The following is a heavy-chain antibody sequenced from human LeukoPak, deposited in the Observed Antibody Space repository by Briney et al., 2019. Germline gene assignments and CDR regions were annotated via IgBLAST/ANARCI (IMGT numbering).Heavy chain of an antibody. J-gene: IGHJ4*02. V-gene: IGHV3-30*04. CDR1: GFTFSSYA. CDR2: ISYDGSNK. D-gene: IGHD5-18*01. Sequence: PGRSLRLSCAASGFTFSSYAMHWVRQAPGKGLEWVAVISYDGSNKYYADSVKGRFTISRDNSKNTLYLQMNSLRAEDTAVYYCARAIQLRDPGPDYWGQGTLVTVSS. CDR3: ARAIQLRDPGPDY.